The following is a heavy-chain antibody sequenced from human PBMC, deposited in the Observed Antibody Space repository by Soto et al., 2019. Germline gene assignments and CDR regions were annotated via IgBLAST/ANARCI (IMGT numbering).Heavy chain of an antibody. J-gene: IGHJ5*02. V-gene: IGHV5-51*01. Sequence: GESLKISCKGSGYSFTSYWIGWVRQMPGKGLEWMGIIYPGDSDTRYSPSFQGQVTISADKSISTAYLQWSSLRAEDTAVYYCARASGWGVTYNWFDPWGQGTLVTVSS. D-gene: IGHD6-19*01. CDR3: ARASGWGVTYNWFDP. CDR2: IYPGDSDT. CDR1: GYSFTSYW.